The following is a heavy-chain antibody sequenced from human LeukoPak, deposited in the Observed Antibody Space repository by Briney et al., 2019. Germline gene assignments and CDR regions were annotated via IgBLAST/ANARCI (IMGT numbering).Heavy chain of an antibody. D-gene: IGHD1-26*01. CDR2: INPNGGGT. Sequence: GASVKVSCKASGYTFTGYYIHWLRQAPGQGLEWMGWINPNGGGTKYAQKFQGRVTVTGDTSNNTAYLELSRLKSDDTAVYFCARDPYYTNSFDYWGQGTLVTVSS. CDR1: GYTFTGYY. J-gene: IGHJ4*02. CDR3: ARDPYYTNSFDY. V-gene: IGHV1-2*02.